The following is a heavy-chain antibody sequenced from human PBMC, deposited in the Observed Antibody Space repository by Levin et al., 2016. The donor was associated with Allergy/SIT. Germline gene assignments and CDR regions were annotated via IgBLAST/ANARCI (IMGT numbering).Heavy chain of an antibody. V-gene: IGHV5-10-1*01. Sequence: VRQMPGKGLEWMGRIDPSDSYTNYSPSFQGHVTISADKSISTAYLQWSSLKASDTAMYYCARHIRDIVVVPAAIGFDPWGQGTLVTVSS. J-gene: IGHJ5*02. CDR2: IDPSDSYT. CDR3: ARHIRDIVVVPAAIGFDP. D-gene: IGHD2-2*01.